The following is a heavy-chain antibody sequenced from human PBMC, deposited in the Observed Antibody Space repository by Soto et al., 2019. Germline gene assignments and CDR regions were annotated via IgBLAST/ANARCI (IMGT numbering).Heavy chain of an antibody. Sequence: SETLSLTCAVYGGSFSGYYWSWIRQPPGKGLEWIGEINHSGSTNYNPSLKSRVTISVDTSKNQFSLKLSSVTAADTAVYYCARGRRSTMVRGVIRWFDPWGQGTLVTVSS. D-gene: IGHD3-10*01. CDR3: ARGRRSTMVRGVIRWFDP. V-gene: IGHV4-34*01. CDR1: GGSFSGYY. J-gene: IGHJ5*02. CDR2: INHSGST.